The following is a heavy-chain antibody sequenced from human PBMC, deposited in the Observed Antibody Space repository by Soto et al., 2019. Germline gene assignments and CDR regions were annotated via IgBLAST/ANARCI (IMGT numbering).Heavy chain of an antibody. J-gene: IGHJ6*02. Sequence: YXVSVKSRITINPDTSKNQFSLQLNSVTPEDTAVYYCAMGVVARSFYGMDVWGQGTTVTVSS. CDR3: AMGVVARSFYGMDV. V-gene: IGHV6-1*01. D-gene: IGHD2-15*01.